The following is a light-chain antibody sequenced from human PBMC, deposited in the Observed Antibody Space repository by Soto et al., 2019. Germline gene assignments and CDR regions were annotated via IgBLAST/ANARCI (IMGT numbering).Light chain of an antibody. CDR1: SSDVGGYNY. V-gene: IGLV2-8*01. CDR3: ISYAGSSNV. J-gene: IGLJ1*01. Sequence: QSALTQPPSASGSPGQSVAISCTGTSSDVGGYNYVSWYQQHPGKAPKLMIYEVNKRPSGVPDRFSGSKSGNTASLTVSVLQAEDEADYYCISYAGSSNVFGTGTKVTVL. CDR2: EVN.